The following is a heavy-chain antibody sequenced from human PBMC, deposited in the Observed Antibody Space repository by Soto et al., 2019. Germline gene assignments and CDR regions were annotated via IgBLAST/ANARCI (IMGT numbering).Heavy chain of an antibody. Sequence: EVQVVESGGGLVQPGGSLRLSCAASGFTFSSNSMNWVRQAPGKGLEWISYISSSSSTIYADSVKGRFTISRDNAKNSLYLQMNSLRDEDTAVYSCARVIWSGHLTSDLWGQGPLVTVSS. CDR2: ISSSSSTI. CDR1: GFTFSSNS. CDR3: ARVIWSGHLTSDL. V-gene: IGHV3-48*02. D-gene: IGHD3-3*01. J-gene: IGHJ5*02.